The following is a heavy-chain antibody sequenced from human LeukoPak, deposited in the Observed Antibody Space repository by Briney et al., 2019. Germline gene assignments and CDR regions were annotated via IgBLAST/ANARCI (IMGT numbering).Heavy chain of an antibody. Sequence: SVKVSCKASGGTFSSYAISWVRQAPGQGLEWMGRIIPIFGTANYAQKFQGRVTITTDESTSKAYMELSSLRSEDTAVYYCASRYSSGWYYNGLDYWGQGTLVTVSS. CDR2: IIPIFGTA. CDR3: ASRYSSGWYYNGLDY. D-gene: IGHD6-19*01. CDR1: GGTFSSYA. J-gene: IGHJ4*02. V-gene: IGHV1-69*05.